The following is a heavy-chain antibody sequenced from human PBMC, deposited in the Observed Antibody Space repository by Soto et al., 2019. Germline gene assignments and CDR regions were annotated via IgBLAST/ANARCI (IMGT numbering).Heavy chain of an antibody. CDR3: AATAMAYFDY. J-gene: IGHJ4*02. CDR2: IKQDGSEK. V-gene: IGHV3-7*01. Sequence: EVQLVESGGGLVQPGGSLRLSCAASGFTFSSYWMSWVRQAPGKGLEWVANIKQDGSEKYYVDSVKGRFTISRDNDKNSLYLQMNSLRGEDTAVYYCAATAMAYFDYWGQGTLGTVSS. CDR1: GFTFSSYW. D-gene: IGHD5-18*01.